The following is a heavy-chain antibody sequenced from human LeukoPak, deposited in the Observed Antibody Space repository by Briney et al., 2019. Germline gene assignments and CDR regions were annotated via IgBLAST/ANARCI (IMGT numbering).Heavy chain of an antibody. CDR3: ARARAVEMATIVGAYYYMDV. V-gene: IGHV1-69*13. CDR2: IIPIFGTA. Sequence: ASVKVSCKASAYTFTSYAVSWVRQAPGQGLEWMGGIIPIFGTANYAQKFQGRVTITADESTSTAYMELSSLRSEDTAVYYCARARAVEMATIVGAYYYMDVWGKGTTVTISS. J-gene: IGHJ6*03. D-gene: IGHD5-24*01. CDR1: AYTFTSYA.